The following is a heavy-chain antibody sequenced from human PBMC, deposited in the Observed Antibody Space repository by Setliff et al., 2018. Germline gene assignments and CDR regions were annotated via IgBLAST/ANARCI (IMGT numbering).Heavy chain of an antibody. J-gene: IGHJ6*02. CDR3: AKEHVVISFVTNTHHHYGMDV. CDR2: IYTDGTA. V-gene: IGHV4-61*02. Sequence: SETLSLTCTVSGASLRSGSNYWGWFRQPAGKGLEWVGRIYTDGTANYNPSLKSRVSISADTSMNHFSLRMTSVSAADTAVYYCAKEHVVISFVTNTHHHYGMDVWGQGTTVTVSS. CDR1: GASLRSGSNY. D-gene: IGHD2-8*01.